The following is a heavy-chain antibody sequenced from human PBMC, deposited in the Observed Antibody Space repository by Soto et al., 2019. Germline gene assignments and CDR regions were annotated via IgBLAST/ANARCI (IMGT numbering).Heavy chain of an antibody. V-gene: IGHV3-33*01. CDR1: GFTFSSYG. CDR3: ARDRFLEWSFSYMDV. Sequence: GGSLRLSCAASGFTFSSYGMHWVRQAPGKGLEWVAVIWYDGSNKYYADSVKGRFTISRDNSKNTLYLQMNSLRAEDTAVYYCARDRFLEWSFSYMDVWGKGTTVTVSS. CDR2: IWYDGSNK. J-gene: IGHJ6*03. D-gene: IGHD3-3*01.